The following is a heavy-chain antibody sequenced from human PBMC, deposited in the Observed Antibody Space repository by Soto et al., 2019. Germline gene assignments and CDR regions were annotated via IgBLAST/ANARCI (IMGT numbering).Heavy chain of an antibody. J-gene: IGHJ6*02. D-gene: IGHD2-2*01. Sequence: ASVKVSCKASGYTFTVYYIHWVRLAPGQGLQWMGWINPHSGGTNYAQKFQGRVTMTRDTSISTAYMELSRLESHDTAVYYCARPGMASYCISTSCYSYYGMDVWGQGTTVTVSS. CDR1: GYTFTVYY. V-gene: IGHV1-2*02. CDR3: ARPGMASYCISTSCYSYYGMDV. CDR2: INPHSGGT.